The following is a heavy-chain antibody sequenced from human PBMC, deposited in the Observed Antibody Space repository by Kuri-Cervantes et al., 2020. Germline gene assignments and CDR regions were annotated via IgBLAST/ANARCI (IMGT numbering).Heavy chain of an antibody. CDR1: GYTLTELS. CDR2: FDPEDGET. V-gene: IGHV1-24*01. CDR3: ATGFLVGARDAFDI. J-gene: IGHJ3*02. Sequence: ASVKVSCKVSGYTLTELSMHWVRQAPGKGLEWMGGFDPEDGETIYAQKFQGRVTMTEDTSTDTAYMELSSLRSEDTAVYYCATGFLVGARDAFDIWGQGTMVTDSS. D-gene: IGHD1-26*01.